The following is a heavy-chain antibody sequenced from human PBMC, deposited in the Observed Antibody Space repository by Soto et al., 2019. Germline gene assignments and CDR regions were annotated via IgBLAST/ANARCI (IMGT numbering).Heavy chain of an antibody. D-gene: IGHD3-10*01. J-gene: IGHJ4*02. CDR1: GDTFSFYT. CDR3: ATSYGSGYRAFDY. CDR2: VNPILSMS. Sequence: QVQLVHSGAALKKPGSSVKVSCKASGDTFSFYTINWVRQAPGLGLEWMGRVNPILSMSNYAQKFQGRVTMTADKSTSTAYMERRSLRSEDTAFYYCATSYGSGYRAFDYWGQGALVTVSS. V-gene: IGHV1-69*02.